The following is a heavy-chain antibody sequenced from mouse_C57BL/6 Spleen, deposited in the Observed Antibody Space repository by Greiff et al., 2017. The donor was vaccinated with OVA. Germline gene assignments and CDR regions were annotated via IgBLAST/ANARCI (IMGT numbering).Heavy chain of an antibody. J-gene: IGHJ2*01. CDR3: ARKNYGSSYDYFDY. CDR2: IWSGGST. CDR1: GFSLTSYG. V-gene: IGHV2-2*01. Sequence: VQLQQSGPGLVQPSQSLSITCTVSGFSLTSYGVHWVRQSPGKGLEWLGVIWSGGSTDYNAAFISRLSISKDNSKSQVFFKMNRLQADDTAIYYCARKNYGSSYDYFDYWGQGTTLTVSS. D-gene: IGHD1-1*01.